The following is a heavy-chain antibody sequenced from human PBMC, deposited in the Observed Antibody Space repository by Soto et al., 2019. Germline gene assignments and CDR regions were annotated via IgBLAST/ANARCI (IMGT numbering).Heavy chain of an antibody. CDR1: GGSISSRGYY. CDR2: IYYSGST. CDR3: ATSNWFDP. J-gene: IGHJ5*02. V-gene: IGHV4-39*01. Sequence: QLQLQESGPGLVKPSETLSLTCTVSGGSISSRGYYWGWIRQPPGKGLEWIGTIYYSGSTYYNLSLKSRVTLSVDTSKNQFSLKLSSVTAADTAVYYCATSNWFDPWGQGTLVTVSS.